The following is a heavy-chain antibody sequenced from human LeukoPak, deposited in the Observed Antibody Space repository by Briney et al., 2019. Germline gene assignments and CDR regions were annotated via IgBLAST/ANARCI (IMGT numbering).Heavy chain of an antibody. J-gene: IGHJ5*02. Sequence: SETLSLTCTVSGGSISSYYWSWIRQPPGKGLEWIGYIYYSGSTNYNPSLKSRVTISVDTSKNQFSLKLSSVTAADTAVYYCGRASSSWFFGSDPWGQGTLVTVSS. D-gene: IGHD6-13*01. CDR3: GRASSSWFFGSDP. V-gene: IGHV4-59*01. CDR2: IYYSGST. CDR1: GGSISSYY.